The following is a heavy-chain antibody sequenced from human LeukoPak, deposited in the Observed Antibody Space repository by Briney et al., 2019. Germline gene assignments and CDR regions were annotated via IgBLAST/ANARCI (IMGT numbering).Heavy chain of an antibody. D-gene: IGHD5-18*01. Sequence: GGSLRLSCAASGFTFSNYAMSWVRQAPGKGLEWVSVIYSGGSTYYADSVKGRFTISRDNSKNTLYLQMNSLRAEDTAVYYCARGGGVGYSYGYGRSRSFDYWGQGTLVTVSS. CDR3: ARGGGVGYSYGYGRSRSFDY. CDR1: GFTFSNYA. V-gene: IGHV3-66*01. CDR2: IYSGGST. J-gene: IGHJ4*02.